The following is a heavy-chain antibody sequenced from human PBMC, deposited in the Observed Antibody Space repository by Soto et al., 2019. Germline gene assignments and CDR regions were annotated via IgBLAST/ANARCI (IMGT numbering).Heavy chain of an antibody. CDR1: GGTFSSYT. V-gene: IGHV1-69*08. CDR2: IIPILGIA. Sequence: QVQLVQSGAEVKKPGSSVKVSCKASGGTFSSYTISWVRQAPGQGLEWMGRIIPILGIANYAQKFQGRVTITADKXTSTAYMELSSLRSEDTAVYYCARDRGDYYYGMDVWGQGTTVTVSS. CDR3: ARDRGDYYYGMDV. D-gene: IGHD3-10*01. J-gene: IGHJ6*02.